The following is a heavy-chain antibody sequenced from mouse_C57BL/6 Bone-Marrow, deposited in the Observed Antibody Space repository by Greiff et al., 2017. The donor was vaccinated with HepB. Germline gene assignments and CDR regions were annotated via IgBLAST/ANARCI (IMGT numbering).Heavy chain of an antibody. V-gene: IGHV1-81*01. CDR2: IYPRIGNT. CDR3: ASGSATVVASFDV. CDR1: GYTFTSYG. J-gene: IGHJ1*03. D-gene: IGHD1-1*01. Sequence: QVQLQQSGAELARPGASVKLSCKASGYTFTSYGISWVKQRTGQGLEWIGEIYPRIGNTYYNEKFKGKATLTADKSSSTAYMELRSLTSEDSAVYFCASGSATVVASFDVWGRGTTVTVSS.